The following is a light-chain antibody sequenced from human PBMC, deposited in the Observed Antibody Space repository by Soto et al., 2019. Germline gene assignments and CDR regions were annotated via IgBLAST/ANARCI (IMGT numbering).Light chain of an antibody. CDR1: SSDVGSYNL. Sequence: QSVLAQPASVSGSPGQSITISCTGTSSDVGSYNLVSWYQQHPGKAPKLMIYEGSKRPSAVSNRFSGSKSGNTASLTISGLQAEDEADDYCCSYAGSSTPYVFGTGTKVTVL. CDR2: EGS. J-gene: IGLJ1*01. CDR3: CSYAGSSTPYV. V-gene: IGLV2-23*01.